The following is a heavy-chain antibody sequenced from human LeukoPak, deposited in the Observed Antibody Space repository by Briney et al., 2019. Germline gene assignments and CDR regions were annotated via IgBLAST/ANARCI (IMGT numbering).Heavy chain of an antibody. J-gene: IGHJ4*02. Sequence: ASVKVSCKASGHTFTSYYMHWVRQAPGQGLEWMGIINPSGGSTSYAQKFQGRVTMTRDTSTSTVYMELSSLRSEDTAVYYCARDPTPYYYDSSGYPLDYWGQGTLVTVSS. CDR1: GHTFTSYY. CDR2: INPSGGST. CDR3: ARDPTPYYYDSSGYPLDY. V-gene: IGHV1-46*01. D-gene: IGHD3-22*01.